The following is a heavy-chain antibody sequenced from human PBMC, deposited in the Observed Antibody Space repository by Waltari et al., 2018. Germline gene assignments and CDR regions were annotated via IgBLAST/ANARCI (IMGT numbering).Heavy chain of an antibody. D-gene: IGHD3-16*01. CDR1: GFSFVNYW. V-gene: IGHV3-74*01. CDR2: MNIDGTST. Sequence: EVQLVEAGGGLVQPGGSLSISCVVHGFSFVNYWMYWVRQPPGQGLVWVSRMNIDGTSTTYADSVKGRFTISRDNAKNTLYLQMDDLRAEDTAVYYCARDSEGYSTWGAVDFWGQGTMVTVSP. J-gene: IGHJ3*01. CDR3: ARDSEGYSTWGAVDF.